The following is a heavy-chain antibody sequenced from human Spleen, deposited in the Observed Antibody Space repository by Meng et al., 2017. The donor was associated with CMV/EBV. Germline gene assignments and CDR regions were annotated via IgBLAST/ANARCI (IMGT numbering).Heavy chain of an antibody. CDR3: AKIGSFTYYYYGMDV. CDR2: IYSGGVAT. Sequence: GGSLRLSCAASGFTFSSYEMNWVRQAPGKGLEWVSVIYSGGVATYYADSVKGRFTISRDNSNNTLFLQMDSLGAEDTAVYYCAKIGSFTYYYYGMDVWGQGTTVTVSS. V-gene: IGHV3-23*03. CDR1: GFTFSSYE. J-gene: IGHJ6*02. D-gene: IGHD1-26*01.